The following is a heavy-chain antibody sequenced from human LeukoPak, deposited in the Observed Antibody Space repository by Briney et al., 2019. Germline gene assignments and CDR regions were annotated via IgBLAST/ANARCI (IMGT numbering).Heavy chain of an antibody. Sequence: PGGSLRLSCAASGFTFSSDWMTWVRQAPGKGLEWVANIKQDGSEKYYVDSVKGRFTISRDNDKNSLFLQMTSLRAEDTSVYYCARVGGRYSPLGYWGQGTLVTVSS. CDR1: GFTFSSDW. CDR2: IKQDGSEK. V-gene: IGHV3-7*01. J-gene: IGHJ4*02. CDR3: ARVGGRYSPLGY. D-gene: IGHD3-16*02.